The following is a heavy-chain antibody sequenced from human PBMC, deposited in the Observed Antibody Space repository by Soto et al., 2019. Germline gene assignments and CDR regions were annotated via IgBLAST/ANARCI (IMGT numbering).Heavy chain of an antibody. CDR3: ARLVPPYDDILTGYYDDY. CDR2: INHSGST. D-gene: IGHD3-9*01. J-gene: IGHJ4*02. V-gene: IGHV4-34*01. Sequence: QVQLQQWGAGLLKPSETLSLTCAVYGGSFSGYYWSWIRQPPGKGLEWIGEINHSGSTNYNPSLKSRVTISVDTSNNQFSLKLSSVTAADTAVYYCARLVPPYDDILTGYYDDYWGQGTLVTVSS. CDR1: GGSFSGYY.